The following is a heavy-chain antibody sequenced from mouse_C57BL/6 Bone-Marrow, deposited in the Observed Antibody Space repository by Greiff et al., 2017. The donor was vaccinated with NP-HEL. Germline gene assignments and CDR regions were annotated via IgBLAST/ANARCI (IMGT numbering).Heavy chain of an antibody. D-gene: IGHD2-5*01. V-gene: IGHV5-4*01. CDR1: GFTFSSYA. CDR2: ISDGGSYT. CDR3: ARDEAYYSNPFAY. J-gene: IGHJ3*01. Sequence: EVKLMESGGGLVKPGGSLKLSCAASGFTFSSYAMSWVRQTPEKRLEWVATISDGGSYTYYPDNVKGRFTISRDNAKNNLYLQMSHLKSEDTARYYCARDEAYYSNPFAYWGQGTLVTVSA.